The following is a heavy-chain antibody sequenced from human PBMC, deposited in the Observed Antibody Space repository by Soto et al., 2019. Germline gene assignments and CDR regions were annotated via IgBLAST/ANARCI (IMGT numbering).Heavy chain of an antibody. Sequence: QVQLVQSGAEVKKPGASVKVSCKVSGYTLTELSMHWVRQAPGKGLEWMGGFDPEDGETIYAQKFQGRVTLTEDTSTDTAYMELSSLRSEDTAVYYCATDVLGPAAMGLYYYYGMDVWGQGTTVTVSS. CDR2: FDPEDGET. CDR3: ATDVLGPAAMGLYYYYGMDV. D-gene: IGHD2-2*01. V-gene: IGHV1-24*01. J-gene: IGHJ6*02. CDR1: GYTLTELS.